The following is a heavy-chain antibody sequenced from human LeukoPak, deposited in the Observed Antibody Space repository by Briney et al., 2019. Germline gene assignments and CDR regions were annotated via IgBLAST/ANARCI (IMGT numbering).Heavy chain of an antibody. CDR2: IYYSGST. CDR1: GGSISSHY. J-gene: IGHJ4*02. V-gene: IGHV4-59*11. Sequence: PSETLSLTCTVSGGSISSHYWSWIRQPPGKGLEWIGYIYYSGSTNYNPSLKSRVTISVDTSKNQFSLKLSSVTAADTAVYYCARRPNWDPFDYWGQGTLVTVSS. D-gene: IGHD7-27*01. CDR3: ARRPNWDPFDY.